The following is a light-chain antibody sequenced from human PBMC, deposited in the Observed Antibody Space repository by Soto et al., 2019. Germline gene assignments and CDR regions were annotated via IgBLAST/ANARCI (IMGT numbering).Light chain of an antibody. CDR3: SSYTSTSTLL. CDR2: DVS. V-gene: IGLV2-14*01. CDR1: SSDVGGYDH. Sequence: QSALTQPASVSGSPGQSITISCTGTSSDVGGYDHVSWYQQHPGKAPKLLIYDVSNRPSGVSNRFSGSKSGNTASLTISGLQADDEADYYCSSYTSTSTLLFGGGTKVTVL. J-gene: IGLJ2*01.